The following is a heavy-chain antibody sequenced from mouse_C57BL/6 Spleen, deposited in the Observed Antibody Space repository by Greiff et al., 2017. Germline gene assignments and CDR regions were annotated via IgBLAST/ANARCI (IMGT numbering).Heavy chain of an antibody. D-gene: IGHD1-1*01. CDR3: GMGSLTTVVATRYFDV. V-gene: IGHV1-74*01. CDR2: IHPSDSDT. CDR1: GYTFTSYW. Sequence: QVQLQQPGAELVKPGASVKVSCKASGYTFTSYWMPWVKQRPGKGLEWIGRIHPSDSDTNYTQKFKGKATLTVDKSSSPAYLQLSSLTSADSEVYYCGMGSLTTVVATRYFDVWGTGTTVTVSS. J-gene: IGHJ1*03.